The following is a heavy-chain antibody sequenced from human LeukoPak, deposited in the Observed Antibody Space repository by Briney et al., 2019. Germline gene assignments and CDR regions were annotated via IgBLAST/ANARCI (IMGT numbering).Heavy chain of an antibody. V-gene: IGHV3-53*01. CDR1: GFVVTANY. J-gene: IGHJ4*02. CDR3: ALLSGGTFDY. Sequence: PGGSLRLSCAASGFVVTANYLAWARQAPGKGLEWVSTISNGGDPFYGDSVKGRSTISRGEPTNTFSLQLDSLRVEDMGVYYCALLSGGTFDYWGQGTQVTVTS. D-gene: IGHD2/OR15-2a*01. CDR2: ISNGGDP.